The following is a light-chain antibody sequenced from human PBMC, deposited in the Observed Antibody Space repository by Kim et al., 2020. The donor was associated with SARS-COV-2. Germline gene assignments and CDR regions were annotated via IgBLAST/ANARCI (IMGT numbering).Light chain of an antibody. CDR1: RLRNYY. Sequence: SSELTQDPAVSVALGQTVSITCQGDRLRNYYVGWYQQKPGQAPVLVIYEKNNRPPGIPDRFSGSRSGDTASLTITGAQAEDEADYYCNSRDSGGYHLLFGGGTKVTVL. J-gene: IGLJ2*01. V-gene: IGLV3-19*01. CDR2: EKN. CDR3: NSRDSGGYHLL.